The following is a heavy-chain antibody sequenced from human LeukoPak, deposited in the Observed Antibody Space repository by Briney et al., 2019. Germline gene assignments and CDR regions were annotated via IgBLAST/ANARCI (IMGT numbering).Heavy chain of an antibody. CDR3: ASTMIVVVPYYYMDV. V-gene: IGHV1-69*06. CDR1: EGTFSSYA. Sequence: SVKVSCKASEGTFSSYAISWVRQAPGQGLEWMGGIIPIFGTANYAQKFQGRVTITADKSTSTAYMELSSLRSEDTAVYYCASTMIVVVPYYYMDVWGKGTTVTVSS. D-gene: IGHD3-22*01. J-gene: IGHJ6*03. CDR2: IIPIFGTA.